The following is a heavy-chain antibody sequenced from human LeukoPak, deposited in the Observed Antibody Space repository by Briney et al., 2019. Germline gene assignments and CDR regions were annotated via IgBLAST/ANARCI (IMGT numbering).Heavy chain of an antibody. Sequence: TLSLTCTVSGGSISSGGHYWSWIRQHPGKGLEWIGYINYSGSTYYNPSLKSRVTISVDTSQNQFSLKLSSVTAADTAVYYCARDEAIFGAGYYYGMDVWGQGTTVTVSS. V-gene: IGHV4-31*03. CDR1: GGSISSGGHY. CDR3: ARDEAIFGAGYYYGMDV. CDR2: INYSGST. J-gene: IGHJ6*02. D-gene: IGHD3-3*01.